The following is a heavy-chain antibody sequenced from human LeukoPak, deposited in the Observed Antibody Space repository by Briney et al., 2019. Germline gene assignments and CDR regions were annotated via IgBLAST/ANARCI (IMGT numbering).Heavy chain of an antibody. J-gene: IGHJ4*02. CDR3: AKGWDSSGYWRY. CDR1: GGSISSSSYY. Sequence: PSETLSLTCTVSGGSISSSSYYWGWIRQPPGKGLEWIGSIYYSGSTYYNPSLKSRVTISVDTSKNQFSLKLSSVTAADTAVYYCAKGWDSSGYWRYWGQRTLVTVSS. D-gene: IGHD3-22*01. V-gene: IGHV4-39*01. CDR2: IYYSGST.